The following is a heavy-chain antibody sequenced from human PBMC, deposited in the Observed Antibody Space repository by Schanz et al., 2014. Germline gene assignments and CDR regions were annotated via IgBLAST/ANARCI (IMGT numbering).Heavy chain of an antibody. Sequence: EMQLLESGGGLIQPGGSLRLSCAASGFTFSSYAMTWVRQAPGMGLEWVSVIGVDGTTTYYADSVKGRFTISRDNSKNTLYLQMNSLRPEDTAVYYCAKYRGYYRVSGSYRELEYWGQGTLVTVAS. CDR1: GFTFSSYA. V-gene: IGHV3-23*01. J-gene: IGHJ4*02. CDR2: IGVDGTTT. D-gene: IGHD3-10*01. CDR3: AKYRGYYRVSGSYRELEY.